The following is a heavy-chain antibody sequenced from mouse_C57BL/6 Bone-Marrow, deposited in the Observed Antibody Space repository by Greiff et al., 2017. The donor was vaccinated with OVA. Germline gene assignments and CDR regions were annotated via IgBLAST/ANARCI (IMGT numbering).Heavy chain of an antibody. CDR1: GYTFTSYG. CDR2: IYPRSGNT. Sequence: QVQLKQSGAELARPGASVKLSCKASGYTFTSYGLSWVKQRTGQGLEWIGEIYPRSGNTYYNEKFKGKATLTADKSSSTAYMELRSLTSEDSAVYFCARFRAAQAKAWFAYWGQGTLVTVSA. D-gene: IGHD3-2*02. V-gene: IGHV1-81*01. CDR3: ARFRAAQAKAWFAY. J-gene: IGHJ3*01.